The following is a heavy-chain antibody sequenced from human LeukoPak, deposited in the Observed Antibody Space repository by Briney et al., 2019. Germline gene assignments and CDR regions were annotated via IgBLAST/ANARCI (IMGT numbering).Heavy chain of an antibody. Sequence: PGGSLRLSCAASGFTFGTYAMSWVRQAPGKGLEWVSVVSGTGGRTYYADSAKGRFTISRDNSKNTLYLQMNSLRAEDTALYYCVKASSSSPQYNWFDAWGQGTLVTVSS. D-gene: IGHD6-6*01. CDR3: VKASSSSPQYNWFDA. J-gene: IGHJ5*02. V-gene: IGHV3-23*01. CDR1: GFTFGTYA. CDR2: VSGTGGRT.